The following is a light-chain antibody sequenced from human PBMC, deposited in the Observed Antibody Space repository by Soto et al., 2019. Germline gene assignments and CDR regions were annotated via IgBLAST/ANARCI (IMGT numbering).Light chain of an antibody. CDR2: NNN. J-gene: IGLJ3*02. CDR1: SSNIGAGYD. V-gene: IGLV1-40*01. Sequence: QSVLTQAPSVSGAPGQRVTISCTGSSSNIGAGYDVHWLQQLPGTAPRVLIYNNNNWPSGVPDRFSGSKSGTSASLAITGLQAEDEADYYCQSYDSSLSGWMFGGGTKLTVL. CDR3: QSYDSSLSGWM.